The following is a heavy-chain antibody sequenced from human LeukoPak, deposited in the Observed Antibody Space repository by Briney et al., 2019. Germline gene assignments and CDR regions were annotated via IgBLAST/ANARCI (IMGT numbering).Heavy chain of an antibody. J-gene: IGHJ3*02. V-gene: IGHV3-74*01. CDR1: GFTFSSYW. CDR3: ARDPNYDSSGSVDAFDI. CDR2: INIDGSIT. Sequence: GGSLRLSCAASGFTFSSYWMHWVRQAQGKGLVWVSRINIDGSITNYADSVKGRFTISRDNAKNTLYLQMNSLRAEDTAVYYCARDPNYDSSGSVDAFDIWGQGTMVTVSS. D-gene: IGHD3-22*01.